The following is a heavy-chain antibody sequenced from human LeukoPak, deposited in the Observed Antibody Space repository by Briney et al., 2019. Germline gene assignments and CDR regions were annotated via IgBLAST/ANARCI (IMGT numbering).Heavy chain of an antibody. D-gene: IGHD2-2*01. J-gene: IGHJ5*02. Sequence: GGSLRLSCAASGFTFSSYWMSWVRQAPGKGLEWVANIKQDGSEKYYVDSVKGRFTISRDNAKNSLYLQMNSLRAEDTAVYYCAREWDCSSTSCYAGSWFDPWGQGTLVTVSS. CDR2: IKQDGSEK. CDR3: AREWDCSSTSCYAGSWFDP. CDR1: GFTFSSYW. V-gene: IGHV3-7*01.